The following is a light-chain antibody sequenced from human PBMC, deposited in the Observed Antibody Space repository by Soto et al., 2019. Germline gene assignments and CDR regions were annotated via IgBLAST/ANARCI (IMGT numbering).Light chain of an antibody. CDR3: QSYDSSNPVV. Sequence: NFMLTQPHSVSESPGKTVTISCTRSSGSIASNYVQWYQQRPGSAPTTLIYEDDQRPSGVPDRFSGSIDRSSNSASLTISGLETEDEADYYCQSYDSSNPVVFGGGTKVTVL. CDR2: EDD. J-gene: IGLJ2*01. CDR1: SGSIASNY. V-gene: IGLV6-57*04.